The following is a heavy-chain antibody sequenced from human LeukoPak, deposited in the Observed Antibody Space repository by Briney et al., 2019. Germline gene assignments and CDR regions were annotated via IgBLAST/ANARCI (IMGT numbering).Heavy chain of an antibody. Sequence: PSETLSLTCTVSGGSISSSSYYWGWIRQPPGKGLEWIGSIYYSGSTYYNPSLKSRVTISVDTSKNQFSLKLSSVTAADTAVYYCAGYGSGNFDFDYWGQGTLVTVSS. CDR1: GGSISSSSYY. CDR3: AGYGSGNFDFDY. CDR2: IYYSGST. V-gene: IGHV4-39*07. J-gene: IGHJ4*02. D-gene: IGHD3-10*01.